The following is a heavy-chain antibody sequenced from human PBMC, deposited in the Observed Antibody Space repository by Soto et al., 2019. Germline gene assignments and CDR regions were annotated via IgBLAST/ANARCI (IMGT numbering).Heavy chain of an antibody. J-gene: IGHJ5*02. D-gene: IGHD3-22*01. CDR2: IIPIFGTA. CDR3: ARDRAPSSGYYPYWFDP. CDR1: GGTFSSYA. V-gene: IGHV1-69*12. Sequence: QVQLVQSGAEVKKPGSSVKVSCKASGGTFSSYAIRWVRQAPGQGLEWMGEIIPIFGTANYAQTFKGRVTITAEESTSTAYMELSSLRSEDTAVYYCARDRAPSSGYYPYWFDPWGQGTLVTVSS.